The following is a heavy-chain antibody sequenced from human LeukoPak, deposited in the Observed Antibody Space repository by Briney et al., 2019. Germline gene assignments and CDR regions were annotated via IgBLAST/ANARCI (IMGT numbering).Heavy chain of an antibody. J-gene: IGHJ4*02. CDR3: AKENYSSSWHADY. D-gene: IGHD6-13*01. Sequence: PGGFLRLSCAASGFTFSSYGMHWVRQAPGKGLEWVAFIRYDGSNKYYADSVKGRFTISRDNSKNTLYLQMNSLRAEDTAVYYCAKENYSSSWHADYWGQGTLVTVS. CDR2: IRYDGSNK. V-gene: IGHV3-30*02. CDR1: GFTFSSYG.